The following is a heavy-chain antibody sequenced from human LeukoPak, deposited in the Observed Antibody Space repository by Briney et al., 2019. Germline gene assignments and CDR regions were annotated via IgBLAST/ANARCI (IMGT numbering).Heavy chain of an antibody. CDR1: GFTFSDYY. V-gene: IGHV4-30-4*01. Sequence: LRLSCAASGFTFSDYYMSWIRQPPGKGLEWIGYIYYSGSTYYNPSLKSRVTISVDTSKNQFSLKLSSVTAADTAVYYCARKSVDSSARAFDYWGQGTLVTVSS. CDR2: IYYSGST. D-gene: IGHD3-22*01. J-gene: IGHJ4*02. CDR3: ARKSVDSSARAFDY.